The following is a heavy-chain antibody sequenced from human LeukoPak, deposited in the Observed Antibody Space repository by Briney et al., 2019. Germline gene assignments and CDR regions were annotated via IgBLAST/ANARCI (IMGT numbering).Heavy chain of an antibody. D-gene: IGHD1-26*01. V-gene: IGHV3-7*05. CDR2: IKQDGSEK. J-gene: IGHJ4*02. CDR3: ASSEPPRTRRFDY. CDR1: GFTFSSYW. Sequence: GGSLILSCAASGFTFSSYWMSWVRQAPGKGLEWVANIKQDGSEKYYVDSVKGRFTISRDNAKNSLYLQMNSLRAEDTAVYYCASSEPPRTRRFDYWGQGTLVTVSS.